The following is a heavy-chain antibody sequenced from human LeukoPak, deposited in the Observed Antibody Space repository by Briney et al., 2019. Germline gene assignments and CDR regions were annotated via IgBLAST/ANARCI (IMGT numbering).Heavy chain of an antibody. CDR1: GGSISNYY. CDR3: ARVERYYYASSGFDY. CDR2: IYYSGST. V-gene: IGHV4-59*01. J-gene: IGHJ4*02. D-gene: IGHD3-22*01. Sequence: SETLSLTCTVSGGSISNYYWSWIRQPPGKGLEWIGYIYYSGSTNYNPSLKSRVTISVDTSKSQFSLKLSSVTAADTAVYYCARVERYYYASSGFDYWGQGTLVTVSS.